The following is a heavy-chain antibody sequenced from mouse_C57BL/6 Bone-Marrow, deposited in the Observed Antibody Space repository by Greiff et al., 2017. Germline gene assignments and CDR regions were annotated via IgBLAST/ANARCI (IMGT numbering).Heavy chain of an antibody. CDR1: GYTFTDYY. Sequence: EVQLQQSGPELVKPGASVKISCKASGYTFTDYYMNWVKQSHGKSLEWIGDINPNNGGTSYNQKFKGKATLTVDKSSSTAYMELRSLTAEDSAVYYCAMDDYDGFDYWGQGTTLTVSS. J-gene: IGHJ2*01. D-gene: IGHD2-4*01. V-gene: IGHV1-26*01. CDR3: AMDDYDGFDY. CDR2: INPNNGGT.